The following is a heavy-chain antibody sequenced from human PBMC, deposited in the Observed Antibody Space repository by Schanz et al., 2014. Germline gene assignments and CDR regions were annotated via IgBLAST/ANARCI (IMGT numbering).Heavy chain of an antibody. V-gene: IGHV3-30*18. Sequence: QLVGSGGGLIQPGGSLRLSCTASGFTLSNSDMHWVRQGTGKGLEWVAAMSYDGSIKYYGDSVKGRFTISRDNSKNTLYLHMNTLRSEDTAVYYCAKDSTHIDIVLVPTAIDYWGQGTLVTVSS. CDR3: AKDSTHIDIVLVPTAIDY. CDR1: GFTLSNSD. J-gene: IGHJ4*02. D-gene: IGHD2-2*01. CDR2: MSYDGSIK.